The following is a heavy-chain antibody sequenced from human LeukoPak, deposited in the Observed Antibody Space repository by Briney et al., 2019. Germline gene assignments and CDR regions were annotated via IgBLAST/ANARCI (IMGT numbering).Heavy chain of an antibody. V-gene: IGHV3-21*04. J-gene: IGHJ4*02. D-gene: IGHD3-10*01. Sequence: GGTLRLSCAASGFTFSSYTINWVRQAPGKGLEWVSSISSSYIYYADSVKGRFTISRDNPKNTVDLQMNSLRAEDTAVYYCVKVSSNYYGSGSYQTLDYWGQGTLVTVSS. CDR2: ISSSYI. CDR1: GFTFSSYT. CDR3: VKVSSNYYGSGSYQTLDY.